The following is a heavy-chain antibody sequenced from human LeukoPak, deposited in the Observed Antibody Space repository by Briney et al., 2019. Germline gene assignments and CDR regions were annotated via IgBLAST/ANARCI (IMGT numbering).Heavy chain of an antibody. V-gene: IGHV3-53*01. J-gene: IGHJ4*02. D-gene: IGHD1-26*01. CDR3: ARERGRGRDSPWFDY. CDR1: GFIVSCDF. Sequence: GSLRLSCAASGFIVSCDFMSWVRQAPGKGLEWVSVIYSDGSTYYADSVEGRFTISRDNSKNTLDLQMTGLRAEDTAVYYCARERGRGRDSPWFDYWGQGTLVTVSS. CDR2: IYSDGST.